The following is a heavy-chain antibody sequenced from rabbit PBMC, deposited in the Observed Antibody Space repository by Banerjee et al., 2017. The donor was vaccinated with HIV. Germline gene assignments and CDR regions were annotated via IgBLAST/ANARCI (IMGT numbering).Heavy chain of an antibody. J-gene: IGHJ4*01. CDR1: GFDFSSYY. CDR3: ARGGYGNYGYANFVL. D-gene: IGHD6-1*01. Sequence: QLKETGGGLVQPGGSLTLSCKASGFDFSSYYMSWVRQAPGKGLEWIGIIYVGKGSTDYASWVNGRFTISSDNAQNTVDLQMNSLTAADTATYFCARGGYGNYGYANFVLWGPGTLVTVS. V-gene: IGHV1S7*01. CDR2: IYVGKGST.